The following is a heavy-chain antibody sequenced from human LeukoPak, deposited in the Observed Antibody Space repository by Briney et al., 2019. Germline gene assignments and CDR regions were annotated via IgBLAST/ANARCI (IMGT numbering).Heavy chain of an antibody. CDR3: ARVAAVAGLDY. J-gene: IGHJ4*02. D-gene: IGHD6-19*01. Sequence: ASVKVSCKASGHTFTGYYMHWVRQAPGQGLEWMGWIDPNSGGTNYAQKFQGRVTMTRDTSISTAYMELSRLRSDDTAVYYCARVAAVAGLDYWGQGTLVTVSS. CDR1: GHTFTGYY. CDR2: IDPNSGGT. V-gene: IGHV1-2*02.